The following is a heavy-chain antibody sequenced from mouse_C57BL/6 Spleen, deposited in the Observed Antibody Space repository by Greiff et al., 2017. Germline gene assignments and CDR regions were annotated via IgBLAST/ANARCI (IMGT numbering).Heavy chain of an antibody. J-gene: IGHJ4*01. CDR3: ARDYDYDGYAMDY. CDR1: GFSLTSYG. Sequence: QVQLKESGPGLVAPSQSLSITCTVSGFSLTSYGVDWVRQSPGKGLEWLGVIWGVGSTHYNSALNSRLSISKDNSKRQVFLKMNRLQTYDTAMYYWARDYDYDGYAMDYWGQGTSGTVAS. D-gene: IGHD2-4*01. CDR2: IWGVGST. V-gene: IGHV2-6*01.